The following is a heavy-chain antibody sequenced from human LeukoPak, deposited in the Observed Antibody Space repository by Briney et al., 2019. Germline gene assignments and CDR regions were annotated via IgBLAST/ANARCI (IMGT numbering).Heavy chain of an antibody. V-gene: IGHV3-11*01. CDR3: ARGKRRFDS. CDR2: MSKSGYSI. J-gene: IGHJ4*02. Sequence: GGSLRLSCAASGFTFSDYYMSWIRQAPGKGLEWVSYMSKSGYSIYYAASVKGRFTISRDNVNHSLFLQMNSLRAEDTAVYYCARGKRRFDSWGQGTLVTVSS. CDR1: GFTFSDYY.